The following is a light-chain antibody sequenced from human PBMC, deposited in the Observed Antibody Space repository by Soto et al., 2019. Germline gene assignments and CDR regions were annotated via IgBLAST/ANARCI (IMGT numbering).Light chain of an antibody. V-gene: IGLV2-8*01. CDR3: QSYDSSFVL. CDR1: GNDVGGYDY. CDR2: EVT. Sequence: QSVLTQPPSASGSPGQSVTISCTGTGNDVGGYDYVSWYQHHPGKGPKLVIYEVTKRPSGVPDRFSGSTDGSSNSASLTISGLQTEDEADYYCQSYDSSFVLFGGGTKLTVL. J-gene: IGLJ2*01.